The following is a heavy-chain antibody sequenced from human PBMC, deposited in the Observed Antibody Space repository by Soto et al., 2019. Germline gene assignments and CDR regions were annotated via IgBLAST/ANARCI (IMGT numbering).Heavy chain of an antibody. CDR3: ARDATRKFDF. D-gene: IGHD5-12*01. CDR1: GCNFGSYS. Sequence: VGPLRLSCAASGCNFGSYSMNWVRQAPGKGLEWVATTNQDGSQKFYADSVKGRFTISRDNAENWWYLEMNSLRGEDTAVYHSARDATRKFDFWGRGTLVTVSS. V-gene: IGHV3-7*01. J-gene: IGHJ4*02. CDR2: TNQDGSQK.